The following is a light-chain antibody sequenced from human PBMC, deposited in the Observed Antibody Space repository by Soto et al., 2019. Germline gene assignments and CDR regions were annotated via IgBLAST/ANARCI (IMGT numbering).Light chain of an antibody. CDR3: QQYGSSPTWT. V-gene: IGKV3-20*01. CDR1: QSVSSNY. CDR2: DAS. J-gene: IGKJ1*01. Sequence: IVLTQSPGTLSLSPGERATLYCRASQSVSSNYLAWYQQKPGQAPRLVIYDASSRATGIPDRFSGSGSGTDFTLTISRLEPQDFAVYYCQQYGSSPTWTFGQGTKVDIK.